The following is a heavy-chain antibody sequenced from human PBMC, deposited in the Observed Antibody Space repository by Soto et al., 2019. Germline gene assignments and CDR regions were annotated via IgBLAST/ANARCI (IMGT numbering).Heavy chain of an antibody. CDR3: ARIRGPGTPPHYYYYGMDV. CDR1: GFSLSTSGMC. D-gene: IGHD1-7*01. J-gene: IGHJ6*02. CDR2: IDWDDDK. V-gene: IGHV2-70*01. Sequence: SGPTLVNPTQTLTLTCTFSGFSLSTSGMCVSWIRQPPGKALEWLALIDWDDDKYYSTSLKTRLTISKDTSKNQVVLTMTNMDPVDTATYYCARIRGPGTPPHYYYYGMDVWGQGTTVTVSS.